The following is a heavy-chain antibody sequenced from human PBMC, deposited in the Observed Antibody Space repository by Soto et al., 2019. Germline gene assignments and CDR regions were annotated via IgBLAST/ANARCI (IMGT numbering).Heavy chain of an antibody. CDR1: GGSISSGGYS. Sequence: SETLSLTCAVSGGSISSGGYSWSWIRQPPGKGLEWIGYIYHSGSTYYNPSLKSRVTISVDRSKNQFSLKLSSVTAADTAVYYCARGISFGGYYFDYWGQGTLVTVSS. D-gene: IGHD3-10*01. V-gene: IGHV4-30-2*01. J-gene: IGHJ4*02. CDR3: ARGISFGGYYFDY. CDR2: IYHSGST.